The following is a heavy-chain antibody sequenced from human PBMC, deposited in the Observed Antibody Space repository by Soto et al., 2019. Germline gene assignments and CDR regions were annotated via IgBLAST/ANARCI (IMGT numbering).Heavy chain of an antibody. CDR3: AKDRGLAESGTWSHYYYGIDV. CDR2: ISSDGSSY. Sequence: QVQLLESGGGVVQPGRSLRLSCVASGFTLTNNGMHWVRQAPGKGLEWVAVISSDGSSYYYGDSVRGRFTISRDTSKNALFLEMNSLTTADTAVYYCAKDRGLAESGTWSHYYYGIDVWGQGTSVTVS. J-gene: IGHJ6*02. D-gene: IGHD1-26*01. CDR1: GFTLTNNG. V-gene: IGHV3-30*18.